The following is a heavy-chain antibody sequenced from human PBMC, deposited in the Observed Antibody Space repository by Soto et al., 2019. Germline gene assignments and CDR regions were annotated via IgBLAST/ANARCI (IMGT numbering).Heavy chain of an antibody. D-gene: IGHD5-12*01. Sequence: PGGFLRLSCAASGFTFSNGWMSWVRQAPGKGLEWVGRIKSKTDGGTTDYAAPVKGRFTISRDDSKNTLYLQMNSLKTEDTAVYYCTTDIPLAVVLYGGYGEKDNWFDPWGQGTLVTVSS. V-gene: IGHV3-15*01. CDR3: TTDIPLAVVLYGGYGEKDNWFDP. CDR1: GFTFSNGW. J-gene: IGHJ5*02. CDR2: IKSKTDGGTT.